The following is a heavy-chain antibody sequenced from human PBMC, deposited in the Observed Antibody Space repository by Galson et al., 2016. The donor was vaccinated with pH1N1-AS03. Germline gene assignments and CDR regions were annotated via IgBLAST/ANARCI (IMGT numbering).Heavy chain of an antibody. Sequence: SLRLSCAASEFTFSIYHMSWVRQAPGKGLEWVSCINSRSGIIHYADSVSGRFTISRDNARNSLYLQMHSLRADDTAVYYCARDPVYGGTFDNWGQGALVTVSS. D-gene: IGHD5/OR15-5a*01. V-gene: IGHV3-48*01. J-gene: IGHJ4*02. CDR2: INSRSGII. CDR3: ARDPVYGGTFDN. CDR1: EFTFSIYH.